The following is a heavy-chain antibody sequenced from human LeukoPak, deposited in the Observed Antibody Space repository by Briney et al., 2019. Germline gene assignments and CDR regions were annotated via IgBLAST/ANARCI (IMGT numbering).Heavy chain of an antibody. Sequence: SETLSLTCTVSGGSISSGSYYWSWIRQPAGKGLEWIGRIYTSGSTNYNPSLKSRVTMSVDTSKNQFSLKLSSVTAADTAVYYCARVIGITGTPSYSYYYYYMDVWGKGTTVTVSS. CDR1: GGSISSGSYY. V-gene: IGHV4-61*02. J-gene: IGHJ6*03. CDR2: IYTSGST. CDR3: ARVIGITGTPSYSYYYYYMDV. D-gene: IGHD1-7*01.